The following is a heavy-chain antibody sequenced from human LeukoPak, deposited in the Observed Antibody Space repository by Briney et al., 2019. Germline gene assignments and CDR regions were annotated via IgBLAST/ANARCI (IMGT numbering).Heavy chain of an antibody. D-gene: IGHD1-26*01. CDR1: GYTFTSYY. CDR3: ARDREGGGSYLNWFDP. Sequence: RASVTVSCTASGYTFTSYYMHWVRQAPGQGLEWMGIINPSGGSTSYAQKFQGRVTMTRDTSTSTVYMELSSLRSEDTAVYYCARDREGGGSYLNWFDPWGQGTLVTVSS. J-gene: IGHJ5*02. V-gene: IGHV1-46*01. CDR2: INPSGGST.